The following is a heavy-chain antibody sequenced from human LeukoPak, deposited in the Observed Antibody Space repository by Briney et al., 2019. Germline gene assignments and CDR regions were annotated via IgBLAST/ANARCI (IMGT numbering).Heavy chain of an antibody. CDR2: IYPGDSDT. CDR1: GYTFTSYW. Sequence: ASVKVSCKASGYTFTSYWIGWVRQMPGKGLEWMGIIYPGDSDTRYSPSFQGQVTISADKSISTAYLQWGSLKASDTAMYYCARLSYDSSGYYYGHLDYWGQGTLVTVSS. CDR3: ARLSYDSSGYYYGHLDY. V-gene: IGHV5-51*01. D-gene: IGHD3-22*01. J-gene: IGHJ4*02.